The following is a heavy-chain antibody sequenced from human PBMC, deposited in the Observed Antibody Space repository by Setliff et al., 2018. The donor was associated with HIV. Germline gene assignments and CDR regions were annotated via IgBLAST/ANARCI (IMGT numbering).Heavy chain of an antibody. CDR3: ARQGDYHILTGYYSGPHDAFDI. CDR1: GYSFTSYW. Sequence: GESLKISCKGSGYSFTSYWIGWVRQMPGKGLEWMGIIYPGDSDTRYSPSFQGQVTLSADKSISTAYLQWSSLKASDTAMYYCARQGDYHILTGYYSGPHDAFDIWGQGTMVTVSS. CDR2: IYPGDSDT. V-gene: IGHV5-51*01. D-gene: IGHD3-9*01. J-gene: IGHJ3*02.